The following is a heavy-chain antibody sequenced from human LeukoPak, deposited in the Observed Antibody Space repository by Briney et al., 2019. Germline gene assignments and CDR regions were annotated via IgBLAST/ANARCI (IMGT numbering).Heavy chain of an antibody. D-gene: IGHD3-10*01. V-gene: IGHV3-23*01. J-gene: IGHJ4*02. CDR3: AKVMTRTMVRGVPPSDY. CDR1: GFTFSSYA. Sequence: GGSLRLSCAASGFTFSSYAMSWVRQAPGKGLEWVSAISGSGGSTYYADSVKGRFTISRDNSKNTLYLQMDSLRAEDTAVYYCAKVMTRTMVRGVPPSDYWGQGTLVTVSS. CDR2: ISGSGGST.